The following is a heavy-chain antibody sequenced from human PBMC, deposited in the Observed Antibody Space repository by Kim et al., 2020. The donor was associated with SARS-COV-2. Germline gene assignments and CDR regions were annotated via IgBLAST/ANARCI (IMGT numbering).Heavy chain of an antibody. J-gene: IGHJ5*02. CDR3: ARTKIYPGIAVAGTGWFDP. Sequence: SETLSLTCAVYGGSFSGYYWSWIRQPPGKGLEWIGEINHSGSTNYNPSLKSRVTISVDTSKNQFSLKLSSVTAADTAVYYCARTKIYPGIAVAGTGWFDPRGQGTLVTVSS. V-gene: IGHV4-34*01. CDR2: INHSGST. D-gene: IGHD6-19*01. CDR1: GGSFSGYY.